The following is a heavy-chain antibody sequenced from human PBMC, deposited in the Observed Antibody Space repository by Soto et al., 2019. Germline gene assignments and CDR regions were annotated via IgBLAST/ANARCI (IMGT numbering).Heavy chain of an antibody. CDR3: ARSRGGYFDY. CDR1: GDSITSYY. Sequence: QVQLQESGPGLVKPSETLSLTCTVSGDSITSYYWSWIRQPPGKGLEWIGYIYYSGSTNYNPSLMSRVTISVDTSKNQFSLKLSSVTAADTAVYYCARSRGGYFDYWGQGTLVTVSS. CDR2: IYYSGST. V-gene: IGHV4-59*01. J-gene: IGHJ4*02. D-gene: IGHD3-22*01.